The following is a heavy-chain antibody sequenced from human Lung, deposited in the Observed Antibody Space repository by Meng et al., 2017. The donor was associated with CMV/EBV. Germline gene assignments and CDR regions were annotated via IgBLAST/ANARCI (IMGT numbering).Heavy chain of an antibody. J-gene: IGHJ4*02. Sequence: QEQLVQSGSELKKPGDSVKVSCQAAGYTFTSSSMNWVRHAPGQGLEWMGWININTGNPTYAQGFTGRFVFSLDTSVSTAYLQIDSLKADDTAVYYCARGNGWRFDYWDQGTLVTVSS. V-gene: IGHV7-4-1*01. CDR3: ARGNGWRFDY. D-gene: IGHD6-19*01. CDR2: ININTGNP. CDR1: GYTFTSSS.